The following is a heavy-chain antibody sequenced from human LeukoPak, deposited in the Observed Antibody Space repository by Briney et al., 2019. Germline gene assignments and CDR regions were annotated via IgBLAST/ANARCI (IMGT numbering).Heavy chain of an antibody. D-gene: IGHD4-17*01. CDR1: GYTFTGYY. CDR3: ARDSDYGDYEGYYGMDV. Sequence: ASVKVSYKASGYTFTGYYMHWVRQAPGQGLEWMGWISAYNGNTNYAQKLQGRVTMTTDTSTSTAYMELRSLRSDDTAVYYCARDSDYGDYEGYYGMDVWGQGTTVTVSS. J-gene: IGHJ6*02. CDR2: ISAYNGNT. V-gene: IGHV1-18*04.